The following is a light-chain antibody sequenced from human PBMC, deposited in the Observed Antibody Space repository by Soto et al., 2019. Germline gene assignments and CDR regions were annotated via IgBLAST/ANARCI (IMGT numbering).Light chain of an antibody. CDR3: ATWDDSLNAYV. V-gene: IGLV1-36*01. J-gene: IGLJ1*01. CDR1: SSNIGNNG. CDR2: YDD. Sequence: SVLTQPPSVSEAPRQRVTISCSGSSSNIGNNGVNWYQQLPGKAPKLLIYYDDLKPSGVSDRFSGSKSGTSASLAISGLQSEDEADYYCATWDDSLNAYVFGIGTKVTVL.